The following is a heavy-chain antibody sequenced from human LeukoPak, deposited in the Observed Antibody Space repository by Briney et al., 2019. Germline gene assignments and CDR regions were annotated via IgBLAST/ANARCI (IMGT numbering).Heavy chain of an antibody. CDR1: GGSISSYY. V-gene: IGHV4-59*01. D-gene: IGHD3-22*01. Sequence: SETLSLTCTVPGGSISSYYWSWIRQPPGKGLEWIGYIYYSGSTNYNPSLKSRVTISVDTSKNQFSLKLSSVTAADTAVYYCARTDSWFDPWGQGTLVTVSS. CDR2: IYYSGST. CDR3: ARTDSWFDP. J-gene: IGHJ5*02.